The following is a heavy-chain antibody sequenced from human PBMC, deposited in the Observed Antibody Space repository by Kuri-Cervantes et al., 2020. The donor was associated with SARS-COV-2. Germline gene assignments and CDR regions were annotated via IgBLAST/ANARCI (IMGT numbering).Heavy chain of an antibody. V-gene: IGHV1-24*01. D-gene: IGHD1-1*01. Sequence: ASVKVSCKASGYTFTSYYMHWVRQPPGQGLEWMGGYHPDDGETFYAQKFQGRVTMTEDTSTDTAYMELSSLGSEDTAVYYCVTDLTANNWDPDAFDAWGQGTMVTVSS. J-gene: IGHJ3*01. CDR3: VTDLTANNWDPDAFDA. CDR2: YHPDDGET. CDR1: GYTFTSYY.